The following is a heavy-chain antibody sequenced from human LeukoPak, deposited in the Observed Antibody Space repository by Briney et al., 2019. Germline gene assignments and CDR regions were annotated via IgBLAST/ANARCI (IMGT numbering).Heavy chain of an antibody. CDR3: TTEIYYSDSSGYYFDY. D-gene: IGHD3-22*01. J-gene: IGHJ4*02. CDR2: IRSKANSYAT. CDR1: GFTFSGSA. V-gene: IGHV3-73*01. Sequence: PGGSLRLSCAASGFTFSGSAMHWVRQASGKGLEWVGRIRSKANSYATAYAASVKGRFTISRDNANNSLYLQMNSLKTEDTAVYYCTTEIYYSDSSGYYFDYWGQGTLVPVSS.